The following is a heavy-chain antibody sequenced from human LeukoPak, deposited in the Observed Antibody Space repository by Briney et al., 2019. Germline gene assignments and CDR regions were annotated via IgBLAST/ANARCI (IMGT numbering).Heavy chain of an antibody. Sequence: PGGSLRLSCAASGFIFSDSYMSWIRQAPGKGLEWVSYISSDGSTRYADSVKGRFTISRDNAKNSLYLQMNSLRAEDTAVYYCARRMDTVTTWIYWGQGTLVTVSS. CDR2: ISSDGSTR. J-gene: IGHJ4*02. D-gene: IGHD4-11*01. CDR3: ARRMDTVTTWIY. V-gene: IGHV3-11*01. CDR1: GFIFSDSY.